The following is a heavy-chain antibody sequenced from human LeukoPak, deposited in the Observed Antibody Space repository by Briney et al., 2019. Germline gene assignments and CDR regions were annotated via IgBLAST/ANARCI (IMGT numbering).Heavy chain of an antibody. V-gene: IGHV3-53*01. CDR3: ARGQSFDP. Sequence: PGGSLRLPCSASEFTASSNYISRVRHAPGKGLQEGSGIYSGGGTYHADSVKGRFTSSRDNSKNTLYLQMNSLRAEDTAVYYCARGQSFDPWGQGTLDTVSS. CDR1: EFTASSNY. J-gene: IGHJ5*02. CDR2: IYSGGGT.